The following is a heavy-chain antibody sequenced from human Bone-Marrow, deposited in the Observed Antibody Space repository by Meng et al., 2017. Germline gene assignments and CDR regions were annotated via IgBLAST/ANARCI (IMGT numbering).Heavy chain of an antibody. J-gene: IGHJ5*02. V-gene: IGHV4-34*01. CDR1: GGSFSGYY. CDR3: ARGSTVISNWFDP. Sequence: QVQLQQSGTGLLKPSETLPLTCAVDGGSFSGYYCNCIRQPPGKGLEWIGEINQGGSTNYNPSLNSRVTISVDTSKKQFSLRLTSVTAADTAVYYCARGSTVISNWFDPWGQGTLVTVSS. D-gene: IGHD4-17*01. CDR2: INQGGST.